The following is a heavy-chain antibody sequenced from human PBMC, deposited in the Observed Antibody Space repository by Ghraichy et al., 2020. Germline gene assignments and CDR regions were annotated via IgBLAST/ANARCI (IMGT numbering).Heavy chain of an antibody. CDR2: ISAYNGNT. CDR1: GYTFTSYG. CDR3: ARDPVRGPYYYYGMDV. Sequence: ASVKVSCKASGYTFTSYGISWVRQAPGQGLEWMGWISAYNGNTNYAQKLQGRVTMTTDTSTSTAYMELRSLRSDDTAVYYCARDPVRGPYYYYGMDVWGQGTTVTVSS. D-gene: IGHD3-10*01. J-gene: IGHJ6*02. V-gene: IGHV1-18*01.